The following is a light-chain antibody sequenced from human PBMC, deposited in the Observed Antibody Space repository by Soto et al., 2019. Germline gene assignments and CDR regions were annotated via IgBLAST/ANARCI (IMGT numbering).Light chain of an antibody. CDR1: QGLNRN. CDR2: GAS. CDR3: HEYNTWPWT. Sequence: TVVTRFPATLSVSAGGTASLSCTTSQGLNRNLAWYQQKLGQAPRVLIYGASPRAAGIPARFSGSGSGTEFILSISSLQSEDFAVYYCHEYNTWPWTFGQGTKVDIK. J-gene: IGKJ1*01. V-gene: IGKV3-15*01.